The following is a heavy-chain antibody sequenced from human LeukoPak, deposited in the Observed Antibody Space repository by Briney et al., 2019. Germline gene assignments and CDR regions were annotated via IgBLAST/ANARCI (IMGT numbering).Heavy chain of an antibody. CDR2: TYYRSQWYN. V-gene: IGHV6-1*01. Sequence: SRTLSPSRAISGDTVSSNSAAWNWGRQSPSRGLEWLGRTYYRSQWYNDYAVSVKSRITINADTSKNQFSLHLNSVTPEDTAVYYCSCSDQGYLDGFDLWGQGTMVTVSS. D-gene: IGHD6-13*01. J-gene: IGHJ3*01. CDR3: SCSDQGYLDGFDL. CDR1: GDTVSSNSAA.